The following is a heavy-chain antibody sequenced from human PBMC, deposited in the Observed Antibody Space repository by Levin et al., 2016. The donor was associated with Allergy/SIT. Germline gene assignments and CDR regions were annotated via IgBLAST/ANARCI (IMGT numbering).Heavy chain of an antibody. J-gene: IGHJ4*02. CDR3: ARCATRYDILTGYYRGDAAQSCYFDY. CDR2: IIPILGIA. Sequence: SVKVSCKASGGTFSSYAISWVRQAPGQGLEWMGRIIPILGIANYAQKFQGRVTITADKSTSTAYMELSSLRSEDTAVYYCARCATRYDILTGYYRGDAAQSCYFDYWGQGTLVTVSS. D-gene: IGHD3-9*01. CDR1: GGTFSSYA. V-gene: IGHV1-69*04.